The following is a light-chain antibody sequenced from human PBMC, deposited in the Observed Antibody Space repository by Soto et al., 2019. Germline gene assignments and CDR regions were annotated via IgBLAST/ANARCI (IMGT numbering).Light chain of an antibody. Sequence: QPVLTQPASVSGSPGQSITISCTGTSSDVGGYNYVSWYQQHPGKAPNLMIYDVINRPSGVSNRFSGSKSGNSASLTISGLQAEDEADYYCSSYTSSSTYVVFGGGTKVTVL. CDR2: DVI. V-gene: IGLV2-14*03. CDR3: SSYTSSSTYVV. J-gene: IGLJ2*01. CDR1: SSDVGGYNY.